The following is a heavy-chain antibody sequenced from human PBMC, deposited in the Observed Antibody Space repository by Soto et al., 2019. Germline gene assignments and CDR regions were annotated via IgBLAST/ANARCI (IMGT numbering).Heavy chain of an antibody. CDR1: GFTFSSYS. J-gene: IGHJ4*02. V-gene: IGHV3-21*01. CDR2: ISSSSSYI. D-gene: IGHD3-10*01. CDR3: ALYSSVSYYNGVYYFDY. Sequence: GGSLRLSCAASGFTFSSYSMNWVRQAPGKGLEWVSSISSSSSYIYYADSVKGRFTISRDNAKNSLYLQMNSLRAEDTAVYYCALYSSVSYYNGVYYFDYWGQGTLVTVSS.